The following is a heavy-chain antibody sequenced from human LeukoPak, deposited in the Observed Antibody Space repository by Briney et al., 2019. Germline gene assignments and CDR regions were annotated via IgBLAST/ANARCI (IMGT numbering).Heavy chain of an antibody. J-gene: IGHJ4*02. Sequence: GGSLRLSCAASGFTFSSYSMNWVRQAPGKGLEWVSSISSSSSYIYYADSVKGRFTISRDNAKNSLYLQMNSLRAEDMAVYYCARGQDIITMVRGVGDFDYWGQGTLVTVSS. CDR2: ISSSSSYI. CDR1: GFTFSSYS. D-gene: IGHD3-10*01. CDR3: ARGQDIITMVRGVGDFDY. V-gene: IGHV3-21*01.